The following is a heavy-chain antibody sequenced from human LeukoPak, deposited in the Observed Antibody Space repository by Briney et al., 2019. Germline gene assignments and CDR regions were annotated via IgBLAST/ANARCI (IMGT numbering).Heavy chain of an antibody. CDR2: IYYSGST. D-gene: IGHD3-3*02. J-gene: IGHJ5*02. Sequence: GSLRLSCAASGFTFSSYEMNWVRQPPGKGLEWIGSIYYSGSTYYNPSLKSRVTISVDTSKNQFSLKLSSVTAADTAVYYCARHIQIAFRVFRLGWIDPWGQGTLVTVSS. CDR1: GFTFSSYE. V-gene: IGHV4-39*07. CDR3: ARHIQIAFRVFRLGWIDP.